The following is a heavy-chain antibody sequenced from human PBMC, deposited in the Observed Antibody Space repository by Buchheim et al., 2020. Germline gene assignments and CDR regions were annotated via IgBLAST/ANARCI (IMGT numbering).Heavy chain of an antibody. V-gene: IGHV4-4*02. CDR3: ARDERGYCSSTSCPYGYYYYYGMDV. CDR1: GGSISSSNW. D-gene: IGHD2-2*01. Sequence: QVQLQESGPGLVKPSGTPSLTCAVSGGSISSSNWWSWVRQPPGKGLEWIGEIYHSGSTNYNLSLKSRVTISVDQSKNQFSLKLSSVTAADTAVYYCARDERGYCSSTSCPYGYYYYYGMDVWGQGTT. CDR2: IYHSGST. J-gene: IGHJ6*02.